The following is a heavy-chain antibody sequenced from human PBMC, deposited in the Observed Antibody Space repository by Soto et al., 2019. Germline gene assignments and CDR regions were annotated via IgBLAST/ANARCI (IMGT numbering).Heavy chain of an antibody. CDR3: AREGLYSSSYFDY. V-gene: IGHV4-30-4*01. CDR2: IYYSGST. CDR1: GGSISSGDYY. Sequence: SETLSLTCTVSGGSISSGDYYWSWIRQPPGKGLEWIGYIYYSGSTYYNPSLKSRVTISVDTSKNQFSLKLSSVTAADTAVYYCAREGLYSSSYFDYWGQGTLVTVSS. J-gene: IGHJ4*02. D-gene: IGHD6-6*01.